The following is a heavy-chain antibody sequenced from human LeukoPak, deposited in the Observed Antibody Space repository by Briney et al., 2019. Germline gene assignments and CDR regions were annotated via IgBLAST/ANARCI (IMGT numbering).Heavy chain of an antibody. Sequence: GGSLRLSCAASGFTFSSYGMHWVRQAPGKGLEWVAVTLYDGSNKYYADSVKGRFTISRDNSKNTLYLQMNSLRAEDTAVYYCAKVGCSGGSCYSSDAFDIWGQGTMVTVSS. D-gene: IGHD2-15*01. CDR2: TLYDGSNK. CDR3: AKVGCSGGSCYSSDAFDI. J-gene: IGHJ3*02. CDR1: GFTFSSYG. V-gene: IGHV3-30*18.